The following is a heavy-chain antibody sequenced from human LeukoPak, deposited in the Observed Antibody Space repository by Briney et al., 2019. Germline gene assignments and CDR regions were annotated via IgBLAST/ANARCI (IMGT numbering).Heavy chain of an antibody. D-gene: IGHD3-10*01. CDR2: ISGSGGST. J-gene: IGHJ4*02. CDR1: GFIFSSYA. Sequence: PGGSLRLSCAASGFIFSSYAMSWFRQAPGKGLEWVSVISGSGGSTYHADSVKGRFTISRDNSNNTLYMQMNSLRAEDTAVYYCAKTDGNMIRGVIITCDYWGQGTLVTVSS. CDR3: AKTDGNMIRGVIITCDY. V-gene: IGHV3-23*01.